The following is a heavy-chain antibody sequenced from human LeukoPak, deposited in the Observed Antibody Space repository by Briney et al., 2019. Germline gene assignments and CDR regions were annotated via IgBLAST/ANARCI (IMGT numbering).Heavy chain of an antibody. V-gene: IGHV4-4*07. CDR2: IYTTGNT. CDR3: ARGKYYYDSNSSYRYFDP. J-gene: IGHJ5*02. D-gene: IGHD3-22*01. CDR1: GGSISSYY. Sequence: SETLSLTCIASGGSISSYYWSWIRQPAGKGLEWIGRIYTTGNTNYNPSLKSRVTMSIATSKKQFSLKLSSVTAADTAVYYCARGKYYYDSNSSYRYFDPWGQGTLVTVSS.